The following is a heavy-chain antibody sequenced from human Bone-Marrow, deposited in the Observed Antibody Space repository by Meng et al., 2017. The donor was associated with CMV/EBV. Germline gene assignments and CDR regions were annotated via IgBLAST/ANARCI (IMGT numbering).Heavy chain of an antibody. CDR3: ARGGVKCSSTSFYSRGWFDP. CDR2: ISSSGSTI. CDR1: GFTFSSYE. J-gene: IGHJ5*02. Sequence: GGSLRLSCAASGFTFSSYEMNWVRQAPGKGLEWVTYISSSGSTIYYADSVKGRFTISRDNAKNSLYLQMNSLSAEDTAVYYCARGGVKCSSTSFYSRGWFDPWGQGTLVTVSS. D-gene: IGHD2-2*01. V-gene: IGHV3-48*03.